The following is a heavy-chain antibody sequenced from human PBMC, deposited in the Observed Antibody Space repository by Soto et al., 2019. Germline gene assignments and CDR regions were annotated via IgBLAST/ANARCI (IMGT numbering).Heavy chain of an antibody. V-gene: IGHV3-7*04. J-gene: IGHJ4*02. CDR1: GFTFDTEW. Sequence: EVQLVESGGGSVQPGESLRLSCAASGFTFDTEWMSWVRQAPGKGLEWVANINPAGSAQDYVDSVKGRVTISRDNAKSSLYLQMNSLRAEDTAVYYCARATLWGQGTLVTVSS. CDR3: ARATL. CDR2: INPAGSAQ.